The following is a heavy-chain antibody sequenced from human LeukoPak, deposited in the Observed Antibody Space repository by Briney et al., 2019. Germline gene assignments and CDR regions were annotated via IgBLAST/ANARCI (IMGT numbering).Heavy chain of an antibody. CDR2: ISGSGGST. CDR1: GFTLSSYA. CDR3: AKDSIGSYYSYYFDY. J-gene: IGHJ4*02. D-gene: IGHD3-10*01. V-gene: IGHV3-23*01. Sequence: GGSLRLSCAASGFTLSSYAMSWVRQAPGKGLEWVSAISGSGGSTYYADSVKGRFTISRDNAKNSLHLQMNSLRLEDTALYYCAKDSIGSYYSYYFDYWGQGTLVTVSS.